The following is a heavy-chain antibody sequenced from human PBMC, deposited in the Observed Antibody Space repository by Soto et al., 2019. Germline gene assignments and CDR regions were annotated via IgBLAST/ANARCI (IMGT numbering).Heavy chain of an antibody. Sequence: NPSETLSLTCAVSGGSISSGGYSWSWIRQPPGKGLEWIGYMYHSGSTYYNPSLKSRVTISVDTSKNQFSLKLSSVTAADTAVYYCARVLIVVVTAEYWYFDLWGRGTLVTVSS. CDR3: ARVLIVVVTAEYWYFDL. CDR2: MYHSGST. V-gene: IGHV4-30-2*05. J-gene: IGHJ2*01. CDR1: GGSISSGGYS. D-gene: IGHD2-21*02.